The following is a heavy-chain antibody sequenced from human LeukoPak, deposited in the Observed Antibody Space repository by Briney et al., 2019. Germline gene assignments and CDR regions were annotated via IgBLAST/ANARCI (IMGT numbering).Heavy chain of an antibody. Sequence: SETLSLTRAVYGGSFSGYYWSWIRQPPGKGMEWDGEINHTASTYYSPSLKGRVTISLDTSNHQFSLMLSSVTAADTAVYYFARGGLLRWPRDFDYWGQGTLVTVSS. CDR2: INHTAST. D-gene: IGHD4-23*01. CDR3: ARGGLLRWPRDFDY. J-gene: IGHJ4*02. V-gene: IGHV4-34*01. CDR1: GGSFSGYY.